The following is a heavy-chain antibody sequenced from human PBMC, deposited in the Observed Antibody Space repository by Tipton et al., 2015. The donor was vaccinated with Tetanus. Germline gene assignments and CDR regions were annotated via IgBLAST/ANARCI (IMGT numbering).Heavy chain of an antibody. CDR3: VRGRGQGAYSFGFEH. J-gene: IGHJ4*02. V-gene: IGHV4-30-2*01. CDR2: IYQTDST. D-gene: IGHD5-12*01. CDR1: GGLITTGGYS. Sequence: TLSLTCTVSGGLITTGGYSWGWIRQLPGQGLEWLGYIYQTDSTAYNPSVRIRLTLSLQRTKNQVSLKLISVTAADTAVYYCVRGRGQGAYSFGFEHWGQGALVTVSS.